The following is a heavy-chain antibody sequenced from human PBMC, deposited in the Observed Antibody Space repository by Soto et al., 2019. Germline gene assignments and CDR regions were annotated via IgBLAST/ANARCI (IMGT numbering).Heavy chain of an antibody. D-gene: IGHD3-3*01. CDR1: GYTFTSYG. J-gene: IGHJ4*02. V-gene: IGHV1-69*06. Sequence: SVKVSCKASGYTFTSYGISWVRQAPGQGLEWMGGIIPIYGTTNYAQKFQGRVTITADKSTSTAFMEVSSLRSEDTAVYYCGDFWKGYWGQGTLVTVSS. CDR2: IIPIYGTT. CDR3: GDFWKGY.